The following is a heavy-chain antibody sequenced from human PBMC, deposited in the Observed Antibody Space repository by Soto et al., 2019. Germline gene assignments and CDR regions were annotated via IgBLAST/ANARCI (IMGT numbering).Heavy chain of an antibody. Sequence: SVKVSCKASGGTFSSYAISWVRQAPGQGLDWMGGIIPIFGTANYAQKFQGRVTITADESTSTAYMELSSLRSEDTAVYYCALKVPPLIAGAFDIWGQGTMVTVSS. V-gene: IGHV1-69*13. CDR1: GGTFSSYA. CDR2: IIPIFGTA. J-gene: IGHJ3*02. CDR3: ALKVPPLIAGAFDI. D-gene: IGHD3-22*01.